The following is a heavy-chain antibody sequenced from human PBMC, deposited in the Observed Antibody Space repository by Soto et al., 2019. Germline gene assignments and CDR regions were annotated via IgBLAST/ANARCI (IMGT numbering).Heavy chain of an antibody. CDR2: IKSDGTNA. Sequence: QVKLVESGGGVVQPGRSRRLSCATSGFTFRSYAMHWVRQAPGKGLEWVAVIKSDGTNADYIDSVKGRFFVSRDNSKKTVYLQMNNLTPDDTAVYCCAKPRSSLEWPPFDPWGQGTLVTVSS. J-gene: IGHJ5*02. V-gene: IGHV3-33*06. CDR3: AKPRSSLEWPPFDP. CDR1: GFTFRSYA. D-gene: IGHD3-3*01.